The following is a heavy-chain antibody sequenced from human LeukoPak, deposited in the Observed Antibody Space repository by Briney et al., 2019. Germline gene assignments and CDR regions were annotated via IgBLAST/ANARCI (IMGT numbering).Heavy chain of an antibody. Sequence: PGGSLRLSCAASGFTFSSYGMHWVRQAPGKGLEWVAVISYDGSNKYYADSVKGRFTISRDNSKNTLYLQTNSLRAEDTAVYYCAKEMDSGYDYGPFDYWGQGTLVTVSS. CDR2: ISYDGSNK. CDR1: GFTFSSYG. V-gene: IGHV3-30*18. D-gene: IGHD5-12*01. J-gene: IGHJ4*02. CDR3: AKEMDSGYDYGPFDY.